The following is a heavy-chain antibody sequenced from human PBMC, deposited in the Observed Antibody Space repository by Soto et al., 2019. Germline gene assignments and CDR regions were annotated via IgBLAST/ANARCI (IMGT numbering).Heavy chain of an antibody. V-gene: IGHV3-23*01. CDR2: IGGSGSTT. Sequence: EVQLLESGGGLVQPGGSLRVSCAASGFTFSSYAMNWVRQAPGKGLEWVSGIGGSGSTTYYAASVKGRFTISRDNSKNTLYLQMNSLTAEDTAVYYGAKDNYGDYYYYGMDVWGQGTTVTVSS. J-gene: IGHJ6*02. CDR1: GFTFSSYA. D-gene: IGHD4-17*01. CDR3: AKDNYGDYYYYGMDV.